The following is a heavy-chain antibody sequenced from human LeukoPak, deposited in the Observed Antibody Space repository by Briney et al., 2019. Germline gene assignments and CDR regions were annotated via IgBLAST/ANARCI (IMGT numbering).Heavy chain of an antibody. CDR3: ASGSGSPSAFDI. V-gene: IGHV1-2*02. Sequence: GASVKVSCKASGYTFTGYYMHWVRQAPGQGLEWMGWINPNSGGTNYAQKFQGRVTMARDTSTSTVYMELSSLRSEDTAVYYCASGSGSPSAFDIWGQGTMVTVSS. D-gene: IGHD3-10*01. CDR2: INPNSGGT. CDR1: GYTFTGYY. J-gene: IGHJ3*02.